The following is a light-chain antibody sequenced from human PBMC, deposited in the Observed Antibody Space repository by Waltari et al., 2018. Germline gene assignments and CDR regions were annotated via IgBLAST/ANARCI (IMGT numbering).Light chain of an antibody. Sequence: DIQMTQSPSTLSASVGDRVSITCRASQSISSWLAWYQQKPGKAPKLLIYQTSTLDTGVPSRFSAGGTGTEFTLTVSSLQPDDFATYYCQQYNSYPLTFGGGTNVEIK. CDR1: QSISSW. CDR2: QTS. J-gene: IGKJ4*01. CDR3: QQYNSYPLT. V-gene: IGKV1-5*03.